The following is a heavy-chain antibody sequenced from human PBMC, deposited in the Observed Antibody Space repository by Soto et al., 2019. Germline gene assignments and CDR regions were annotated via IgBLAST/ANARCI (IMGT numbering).Heavy chain of an antibody. CDR2: INSDGSST. J-gene: IGHJ6*02. CDR3: ARAFPLRSQQIFYYYYGMDV. D-gene: IGHD2-15*01. CDR1: GFTFSSYW. Sequence: GGSLRLSCAASGFTFSSYWMHWVRQAPGKGLVWVSRINSDGSSTSYADSVKGRFTISRDNAKNTLYLQMNSLRAEDTAVYYCARAFPLRSQQIFYYYYGMDVWGQGTTVTVSS. V-gene: IGHV3-74*01.